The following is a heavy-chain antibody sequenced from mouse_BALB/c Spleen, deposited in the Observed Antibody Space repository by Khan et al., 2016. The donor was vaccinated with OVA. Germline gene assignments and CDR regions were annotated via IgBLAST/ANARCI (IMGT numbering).Heavy chain of an antibody. D-gene: IGHD2-14*01. CDR3: ARSIYYSYGYALDF. CDR1: GYSITSEYA. J-gene: IGHJ4*01. CDR2: ISSTGST. Sequence: VQLKQPGPGLVKPSQSLSLTCTVTGYSITSEYAWNWIRQFPGNKLEWMGYISSTGSTSHNPSLKSRISITRDTSKNQFFLKLQSVTTEDTSTYYCARSIYYSYGYALDFWGRGTSVTVSS. V-gene: IGHV3-2*02.